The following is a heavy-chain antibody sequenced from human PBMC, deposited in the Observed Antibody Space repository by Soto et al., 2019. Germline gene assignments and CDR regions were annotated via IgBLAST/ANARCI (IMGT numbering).Heavy chain of an antibody. V-gene: IGHV3-23*01. Sequence: GGSLRLSCAASGFIFSTYGMSWVRQAPGKGLEWVSSITSAGSTYYADSVKGRFTLSRDNSKNTLDLQMNSLRDEDTAVYYCAKVVQMATVRGYFDYWGHGTLVTVSS. CDR1: GFIFSTYG. CDR2: ITSAGST. D-gene: IGHD4-4*01. J-gene: IGHJ4*01. CDR3: AKVVQMATVRGYFDY.